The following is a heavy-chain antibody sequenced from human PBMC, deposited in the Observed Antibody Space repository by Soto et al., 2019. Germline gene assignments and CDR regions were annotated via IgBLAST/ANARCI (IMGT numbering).Heavy chain of an antibody. J-gene: IGHJ5*02. V-gene: IGHV4-34*01. CDR2: ISQSGFT. CDR3: ARGLFSSGWYSYFDP. D-gene: IGHD6-19*01. Sequence: QVQLQQRGAGLLRPSETLSLTCAVSTESLRGYYWTWIRQSPGKGLEWIGEISQSGFTNYNPSLESRVTLSVDTSKSEFSLHLTSMTAADTALYYCARGLFSSGWYSYFDPWGQGNPVTVSS. CDR1: TESLRGYY.